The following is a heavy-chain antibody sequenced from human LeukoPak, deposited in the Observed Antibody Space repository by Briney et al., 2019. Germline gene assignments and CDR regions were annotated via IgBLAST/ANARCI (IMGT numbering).Heavy chain of an antibody. D-gene: IGHD6-13*01. CDR3: AKGSSRSRWGIDY. Sequence: PGGSLRLSCAVSGLTFSSYAMSWVRQAPGKGLEWVSAISGSSGDTYYADSVKGRFTISRDNSKNTLYVQMSSLRAEDTAVYYCAKGSSRSRWGIDYWGQGTLVTVSS. CDR2: ISGSSGDT. J-gene: IGHJ4*02. V-gene: IGHV3-23*01. CDR1: GLTFSSYA.